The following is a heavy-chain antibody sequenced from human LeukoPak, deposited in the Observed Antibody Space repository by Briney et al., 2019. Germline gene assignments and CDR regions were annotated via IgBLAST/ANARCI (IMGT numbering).Heavy chain of an antibody. V-gene: IGHV4-39*01. CDR1: GGSISSSSYY. D-gene: IGHD2-2*01. CDR3: ARVIAVPAAPYFDY. J-gene: IGHJ4*02. Sequence: SETLSLTCTVSGGSISSSSYYWGWIRQPPGKGLEWIGSIYYSGSTYYNPSLKSRVTISVDTSKNQFSLKLSSVTAADTAVYCCARVIAVPAAPYFDYWGQGTLVTVSS. CDR2: IYYSGST.